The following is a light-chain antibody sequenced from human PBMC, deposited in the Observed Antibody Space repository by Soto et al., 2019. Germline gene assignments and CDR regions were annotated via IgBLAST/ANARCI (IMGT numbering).Light chain of an antibody. CDR3: QQYGSPPIT. CDR2: GTS. J-gene: IGKJ5*01. V-gene: IGKV3-20*01. CDR1: HRVRSY. Sequence: EILMTQSPATLSVSPGESATLSCSASHRVRSYLAWYQQKPGQAPRLLMSGTSNRETGTPDRFSGSGSGTEFTLTISRLEPEDFEVYDCQQYGSPPITFGQGTRLEIK.